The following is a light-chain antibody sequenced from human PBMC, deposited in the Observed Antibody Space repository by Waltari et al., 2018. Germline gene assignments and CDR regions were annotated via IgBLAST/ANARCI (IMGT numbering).Light chain of an antibody. CDR3: SSYAGTDVV. CDR1: SSDVGGYNS. J-gene: IGLJ2*01. CDR2: EVS. V-gene: IGLV2-8*01. Sequence: QSALTQPPSASGSPGQSVTISCTGTSSDVGGYNSVPWYQQHPGKAPKLLIYEVSKRPSGVPDRFSGSKSGNTASLTVSGLQAEDEADYYCSSYAGTDVVFGGGTKLTVL.